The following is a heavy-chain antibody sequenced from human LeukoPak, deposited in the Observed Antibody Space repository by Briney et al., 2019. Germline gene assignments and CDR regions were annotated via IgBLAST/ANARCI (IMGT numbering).Heavy chain of an antibody. V-gene: IGHV1-46*01. Sequence: EASVKVSCTASGYTFTSYYMHWVRQAPGQGLEWMGIINPSGGSTSYAQKFQGRVTMTRDTSTSTVYMELSSLRSEDTAVYYCARDSWSSSTSCYPCAFDIWGQGTMVTVSS. CDR1: GYTFTSYY. CDR2: INPSGGST. J-gene: IGHJ3*02. D-gene: IGHD2-2*01. CDR3: ARDSWSSSTSCYPCAFDI.